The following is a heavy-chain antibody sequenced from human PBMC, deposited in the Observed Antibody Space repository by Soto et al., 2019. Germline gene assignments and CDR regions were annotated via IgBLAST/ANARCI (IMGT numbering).Heavy chain of an antibody. V-gene: IGHV3-30-3*01. D-gene: IGHD5-12*01. CDR1: GFTFSSYA. Sequence: QVQLVESGGGVVQPGRSLRLSCAASGFTFSSYAMHWVRQAPGKGLEWVAVISYDGSNKYYADSVKGRFTISRDNSKNTLYLQMSSLRAEDTAVYYCARDGEMATIFDYWGQGTLVTVSS. CDR3: ARDGEMATIFDY. J-gene: IGHJ4*02. CDR2: ISYDGSNK.